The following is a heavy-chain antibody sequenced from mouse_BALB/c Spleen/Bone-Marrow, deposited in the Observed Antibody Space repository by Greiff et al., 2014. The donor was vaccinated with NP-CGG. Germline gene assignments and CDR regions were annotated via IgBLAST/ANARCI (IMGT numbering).Heavy chain of an antibody. J-gene: IGHJ2*01. CDR3: ARHGGSRGYYFDY. CDR1: GFTFSSYT. V-gene: IGHV5-12-2*01. Sequence: DVKLVESGGGLVQPGGSLKLSCAASGFTFSSYTMSWVRQTPEKRLEWVAYISNGGGSTYYPDTVKGRFTISRDNAKNTLYLQTSSLKSEDTAMYYCARHGGSRGYYFDYWGQGTTLTVSS. CDR2: ISNGGGST. D-gene: IGHD1-1*01.